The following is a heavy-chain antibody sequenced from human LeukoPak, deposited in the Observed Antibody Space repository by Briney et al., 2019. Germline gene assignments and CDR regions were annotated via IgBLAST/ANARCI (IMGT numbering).Heavy chain of an antibody. CDR2: IKKEGSEK. Sequence: GGSLRLSCAASGFTFSSYWMSWVRQAPGKGLEWVANIKKEGSEKYYVDSVKGRFTISRDNAKTSLYLQMNSLRAEDTAVYYCARDLSGVTGYTYGRGIDYWGQGTLVTVSS. CDR3: ARDLSGVTGYTYGRGIDY. J-gene: IGHJ4*02. D-gene: IGHD5-18*01. CDR1: GFTFSSYW. V-gene: IGHV3-7*01.